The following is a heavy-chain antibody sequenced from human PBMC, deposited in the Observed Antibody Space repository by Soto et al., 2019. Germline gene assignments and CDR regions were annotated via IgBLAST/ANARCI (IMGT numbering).Heavy chain of an antibody. CDR2: INPSGGST. CDR3: ARDGVRDYGMDV. J-gene: IGHJ6*02. V-gene: IGHV1-46*01. D-gene: IGHD2-21*01. CDR1: GYTFTSYY. Sequence: ASVKVSCKASGYTFTSYYMLWVRQAPGQGLEWMGIINPSGGSTSYAQKFQGRVTMTRDTSTSTVYMELSSLRSEDTAVYYCARDGVRDYGMDVWGQGTTVTVSS.